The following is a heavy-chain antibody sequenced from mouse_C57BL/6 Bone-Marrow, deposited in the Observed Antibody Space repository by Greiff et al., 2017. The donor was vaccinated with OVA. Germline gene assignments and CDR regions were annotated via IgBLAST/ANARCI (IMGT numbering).Heavy chain of an antibody. CDR3: ARRYFDV. CDR2: IYPGDGDT. J-gene: IGHJ1*03. Sequence: QVQLKESGPELVKPGASVKISCKASGYAFSSSWMNWVKQRPGKGLEWIGRIYPGDGDTNYNGKFKGKATLTADKSSSTAYMQLSSLTSEDSAVYFCARRYFDVWGTGTTVTVSS. CDR1: GYAFSSSW. V-gene: IGHV1-82*01.